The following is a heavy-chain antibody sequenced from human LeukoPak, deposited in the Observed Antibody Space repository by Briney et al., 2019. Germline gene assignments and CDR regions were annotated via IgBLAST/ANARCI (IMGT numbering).Heavy chain of an antibody. D-gene: IGHD3-3*01. J-gene: IGHJ2*01. CDR2: IYTSGTI. V-gene: IGHV4-4*07. Sequence: KTSETLSLTCTVSGGSISSYYWSWIRQPAGTALEWIGRIYTSGTITYNPSLKSRVTMSVDKSKNQFSLKLSSVTAADTAVYYCAREDYDDSGAWYFDLWGRGTLVTVSS. CDR3: AREDYDDSGAWYFDL. CDR1: GGSISSYY.